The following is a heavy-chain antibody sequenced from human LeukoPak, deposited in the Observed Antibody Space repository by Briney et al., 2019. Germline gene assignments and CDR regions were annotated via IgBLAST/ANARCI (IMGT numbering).Heavy chain of an antibody. V-gene: IGHV3-7*03. CDR3: ARGFSYDFWSGYSVFGP. CDR1: GFTFSSYW. D-gene: IGHD3-3*01. CDR2: IKQDGSEE. Sequence: GGSLRLSCAASGFTFSSYWMSWVRQAPGKGLEWVANIKQDGSEEYYVDSVKGRFTISRDNAKNSLYLQMNSLRAEDTAVYYCARGFSYDFWSGYSVFGPWGRGTLVTVSS. J-gene: IGHJ5*02.